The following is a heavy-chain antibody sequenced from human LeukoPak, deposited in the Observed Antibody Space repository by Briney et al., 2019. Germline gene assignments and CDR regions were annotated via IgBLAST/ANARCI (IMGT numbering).Heavy chain of an antibody. CDR3: ARDFDYDSSGFSAFDI. CDR2: ISWNGGST. J-gene: IGHJ3*02. Sequence: GGSLRLSCAASGFTFDDYGMSWVRQAPGKGLEWVSGISWNGGSTGYADSVKGRFTISRDNAKNSLYLQMNSLRAEDTALYYCARDFDYDSSGFSAFDIWGQGTMVTVSS. D-gene: IGHD3-22*01. CDR1: GFTFDDYG. V-gene: IGHV3-20*04.